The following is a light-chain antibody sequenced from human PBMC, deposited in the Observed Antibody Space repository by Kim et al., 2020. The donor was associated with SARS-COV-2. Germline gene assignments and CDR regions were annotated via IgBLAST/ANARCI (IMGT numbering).Light chain of an antibody. V-gene: IGLV4-60*03. CDR3: ETWDSYTQV. CDR1: SGHSAYI. CDR2: VEAGGHS. Sequence: SGKLTRTLSSGHSAYIIAGHQRQGGRAPRFLMKVEAGGHSYKGNGVPDRFSGATSGADCYLTISNRQSEDEADYYCETWDSYTQVFGGGTQLTVL. J-gene: IGLJ2*01.